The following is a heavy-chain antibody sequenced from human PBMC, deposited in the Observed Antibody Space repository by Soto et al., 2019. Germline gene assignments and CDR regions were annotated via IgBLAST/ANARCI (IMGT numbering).Heavy chain of an antibody. J-gene: IGHJ4*02. V-gene: IGHV1-18*01. CDR2: ISAYNGNT. CDR1: GYTFTSYG. D-gene: IGHD4-17*01. CDR3: ARDPHGDEADY. Sequence: XVKGSCRASGYTFTSYGISWVRHAPGQGLEWMGWISAYNGNTNYAQKLQGRVTMTTDTSTSTAYMELRSLRSDDTAVYYCARDPHGDEADYWGQGTLVTVS.